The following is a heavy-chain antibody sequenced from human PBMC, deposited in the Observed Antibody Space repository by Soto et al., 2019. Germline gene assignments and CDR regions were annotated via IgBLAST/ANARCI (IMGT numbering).Heavy chain of an antibody. CDR3: ARRKVPAAITNYYGMDV. CDR1: GDSFTSYW. Sequence: GESLKISCKGSGDSFTSYWISWVRQMPGKGLEWMGRIDPSDSYTNYSPSFQGHVTISADKSISTAYLQWSSLKASDTAMYYCARRKVPAAITNYYGMDVWGQGTTVTVSS. D-gene: IGHD2-2*01. V-gene: IGHV5-10-1*01. J-gene: IGHJ6*02. CDR2: IDPSDSYT.